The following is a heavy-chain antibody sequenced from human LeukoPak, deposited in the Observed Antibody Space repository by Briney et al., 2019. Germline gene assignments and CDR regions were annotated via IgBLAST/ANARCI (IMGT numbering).Heavy chain of an antibody. CDR2: INPNSGGT. D-gene: IGHD5-18*01. V-gene: IGHV1-2*02. CDR3: ARAKRRGYSYGYGY. J-gene: IGHJ4*02. CDR1: GYTFTGYY. Sequence: GASVKISCKASGYTFTGYYMHWVRQAPGQGLEWMGWINPNSGGTNYAQKFQGRVTMTRDTSISTAYMELSRLRSDDTAVYYCARAKRRGYSYGYGYWGQGTLVTVSS.